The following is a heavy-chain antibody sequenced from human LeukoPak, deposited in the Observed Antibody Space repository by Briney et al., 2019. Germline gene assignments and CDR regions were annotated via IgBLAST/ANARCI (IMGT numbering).Heavy chain of an antibody. D-gene: IGHD6-13*01. J-gene: IGHJ5*02. CDR3: ARDSSSQGWFDP. V-gene: IGHV3-21*01. CDR1: GFTFSSYS. CDR2: ISSSSSYI. Sequence: SGGSLRLSCAASGFTFSSYSMNWVRQAPGKGREWVSSISSSSSYIYYADSVKGRFTISRDNAKNSLYLQMNSLRAEDTAVYYCARDSSSQGWFDPWGQGTLVTVSS.